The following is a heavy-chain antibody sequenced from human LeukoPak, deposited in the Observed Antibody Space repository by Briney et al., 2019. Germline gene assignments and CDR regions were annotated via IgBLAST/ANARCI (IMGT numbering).Heavy chain of an antibody. D-gene: IGHD3-16*01. CDR3: AADLSNPRMGASYLDS. CDR2: IIPIFGTA. J-gene: IGHJ4*02. CDR1: GGTFSSYA. V-gene: IGHV1-69*13. Sequence: GASVTVSFTASGGTFSSYAISWVRQAPGQGLEWMGGIIPIFGTANYAQKFQGRVTITADESTSTAYMELRSLTSEDTAVYYCAADLSNPRMGASYLDSWGQGTLVTVSS.